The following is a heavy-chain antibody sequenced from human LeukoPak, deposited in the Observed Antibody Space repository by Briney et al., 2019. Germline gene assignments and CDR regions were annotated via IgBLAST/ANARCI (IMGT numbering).Heavy chain of an antibody. Sequence: SETLSLTCTVSGGSISSSSYYWGWIRQPPGKGLEWIGSIYYSGSTYYNPSLKSRVTISVDTSKNQFSLKPSSVTAADTAVYYCATPAPSGYDFWSGYAPAPMDVWGKGTTVTVSS. CDR1: GGSISSSSYY. D-gene: IGHD3-3*01. CDR2: IYYSGST. CDR3: ATPAPSGYDFWSGYAPAPMDV. V-gene: IGHV4-39*01. J-gene: IGHJ6*03.